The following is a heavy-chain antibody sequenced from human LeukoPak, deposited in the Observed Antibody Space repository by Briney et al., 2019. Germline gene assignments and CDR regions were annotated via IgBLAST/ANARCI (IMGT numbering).Heavy chain of an antibody. V-gene: IGHV1-2*02. CDR1: GYTFTDYY. CDR3: ARDASGCGWLVPCYMDV. D-gene: IGHD6-19*01. CDR2: INPNTGGT. J-gene: IGHJ6*03. Sequence: GASVKVSCKASGYTFTDYYIHWVRQVPGQGLEWMGWINPNTGGTKYAQKFQGRVTMTRDTSISTAYMELSRLRSDDTAVYYCARDASGCGWLVPCYMDVWGKGTTVTVSS.